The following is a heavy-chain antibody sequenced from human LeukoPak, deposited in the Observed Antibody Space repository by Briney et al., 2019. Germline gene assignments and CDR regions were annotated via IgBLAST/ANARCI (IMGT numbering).Heavy chain of an antibody. CDR3: ARWLYNSGWAIDY. CDR1: GFTFSTYA. D-gene: IGHD6-19*01. V-gene: IGHV3-7*01. CDR2: IRQDGSGK. Sequence: GGSLRLSCAASGFTFSTYAIHWVRQAPGKGLEWVANIRQDGSGKFYADSVKGRFTISRDNAKNSLFLQMNSLRAEDTAVYFCARWLYNSGWAIDYWGQGTLVTVSS. J-gene: IGHJ4*02.